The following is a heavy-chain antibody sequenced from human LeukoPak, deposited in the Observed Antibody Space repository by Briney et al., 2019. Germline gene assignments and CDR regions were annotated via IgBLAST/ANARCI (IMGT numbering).Heavy chain of an antibody. D-gene: IGHD6-19*01. CDR3: ARDWGIAV. V-gene: IGHV3-7*03. Sequence: GGSLRLSCAASEFTFSSYSMNWVRQAPGKGLEWVANIKQDGSEKYYVDSVKGRFTISRDNAKNSLYLQMNSLRAEDTAVYYCARDWGIAVWGQGTLVTVSS. J-gene: IGHJ4*02. CDR1: EFTFSSYS. CDR2: IKQDGSEK.